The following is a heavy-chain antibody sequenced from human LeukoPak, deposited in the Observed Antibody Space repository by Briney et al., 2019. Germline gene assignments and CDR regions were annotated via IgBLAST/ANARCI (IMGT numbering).Heavy chain of an antibody. Sequence: PGGSLRLSCAASGFTFSSYWMHWVRQAPGKGLVWVSRINSDGSSTNYADSVKGRFTISRDNAKNTLYLQMNSLRAEDTAMYYCATAVYYSNYLGYWGQGTLVTVSS. CDR3: ATAVYYSNYLGY. J-gene: IGHJ4*01. V-gene: IGHV3-74*01. D-gene: IGHD3-10*01. CDR2: INSDGSST. CDR1: GFTFSSYW.